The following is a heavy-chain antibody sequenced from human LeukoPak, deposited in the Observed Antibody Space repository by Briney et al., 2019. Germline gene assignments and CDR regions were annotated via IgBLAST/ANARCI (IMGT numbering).Heavy chain of an antibody. J-gene: IGHJ4*02. D-gene: IGHD5-24*01. V-gene: IGHV4-59*01. CDR2: IYYSGST. CDR1: GGSISSYY. Sequence: SETLSLTCTVSGGSISSYYWSWIRQPPGKGLEWIGYIYYSGSTNYNPSLKSRVTISVDTSKNQFSLRLSSVTAADTAVYYCARGYGYNPGGLLDYWGQGTLVTVSS. CDR3: ARGYGYNPGGLLDY.